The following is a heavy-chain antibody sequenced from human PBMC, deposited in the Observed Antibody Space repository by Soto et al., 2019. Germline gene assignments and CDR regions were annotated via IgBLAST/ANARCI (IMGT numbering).Heavy chain of an antibody. J-gene: IGHJ3*02. D-gene: IGHD3-22*01. Sequence: GGSLRLSCVASGYKFNKYVVSWVRQAPGKGLEWVSAISSGGDNTHYADSVKGRFTITRDNSKNMLYLEMNRLTVEDTAVYYCVRRAQYFDGTGFHAFDIWGQGTRVTVSS. V-gene: IGHV3-23*01. CDR3: VRRAQYFDGTGFHAFDI. CDR1: GYKFNKYV. CDR2: ISSGGDNT.